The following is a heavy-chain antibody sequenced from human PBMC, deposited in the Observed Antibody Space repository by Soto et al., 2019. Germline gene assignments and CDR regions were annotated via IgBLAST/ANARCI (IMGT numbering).Heavy chain of an antibody. CDR2: IYYSGST. D-gene: IGHD5-18*01. J-gene: IGHJ6*02. CDR3: ARVVGAYSDYYYYGMDV. Sequence: SETLSLTCTVSGGSISSSSYYWGWIRQPPGKGLEWIGSIYYSGSTYYNPSLKSRVTISVDTSKNQFSLKLSSVTAADTAVYYCARVVGAYSDYYYYGMDVWGQGTTVTVSS. V-gene: IGHV4-39*01. CDR1: GGSISSSSYY.